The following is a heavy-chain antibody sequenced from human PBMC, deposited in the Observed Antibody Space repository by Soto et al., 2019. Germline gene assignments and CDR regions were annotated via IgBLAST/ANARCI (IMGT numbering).Heavy chain of an antibody. CDR3: ARVRYGDYVDY. D-gene: IGHD4-17*01. CDR1: GGSISSYY. Sequence: QVQLQESGPGLVKPSETLSLTCTVSGGSISSYYWSWIRQPPGKGLEWIGYIYYRGITNYNPSLTSRVTISVDTSKNQFSLKLSSVTAADTAVYYCARVRYGDYVDYWGQGTLVTVSS. CDR2: IYYRGIT. J-gene: IGHJ4*02. V-gene: IGHV4-59*01.